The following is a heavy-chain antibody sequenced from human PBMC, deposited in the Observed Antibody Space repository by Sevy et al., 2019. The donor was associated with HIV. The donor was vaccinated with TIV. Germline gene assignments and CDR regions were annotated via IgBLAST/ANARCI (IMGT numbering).Heavy chain of an antibody. Sequence: ASVKVSCKVSGYTLTELSMHWVRQAPGKGLEWMGGFDPEHGETIYAQKFQGRVTMTEDTSTDTAYMELSSLRSEDTAVYYFATVDLLTGSGFYGMDVWGQGTTVTVSS. CDR2: FDPEHGET. D-gene: IGHD3-9*01. J-gene: IGHJ6*02. CDR3: ATVDLLTGSGFYGMDV. V-gene: IGHV1-24*01. CDR1: GYTLTELS.